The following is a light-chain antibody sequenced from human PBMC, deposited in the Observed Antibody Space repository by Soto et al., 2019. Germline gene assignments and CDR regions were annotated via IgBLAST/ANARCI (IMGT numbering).Light chain of an antibody. CDR2: KAS. Sequence: DIQMTQSPSTLSASIGDRVTITCRASQSVNNWLAWYQQKPGKAPKLLIYKASSLESGVPSRFSGSGSATEFTLTISSLQPDDFATYYCQQYNSYSPITFGQGTRLEIE. CDR1: QSVNNW. J-gene: IGKJ5*01. V-gene: IGKV1-5*03. CDR3: QQYNSYSPIT.